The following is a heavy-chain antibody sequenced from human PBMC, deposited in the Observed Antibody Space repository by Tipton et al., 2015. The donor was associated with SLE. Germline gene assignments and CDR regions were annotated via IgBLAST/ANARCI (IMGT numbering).Heavy chain of an antibody. D-gene: IGHD6-6*01. Sequence: TLSLTCAVYGGSFSGYYWSWIRQPPGKGLEWIGEFHHSGSTYYNPSLKSRVTISVDTSKNQFSLKLRAVTAADTAVYYCVGSSNFDYWGQGTLVTVSS. CDR2: FHHSGST. CDR3: VGSSNFDY. V-gene: IGHV4-34*01. J-gene: IGHJ4*02. CDR1: GGSFSGYY.